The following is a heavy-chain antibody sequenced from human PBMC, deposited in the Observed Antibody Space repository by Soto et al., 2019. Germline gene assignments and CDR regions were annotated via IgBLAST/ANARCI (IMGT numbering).Heavy chain of an antibody. CDR2: IAHDGSNA. Sequence: QVQLVESGGGVVQPGGSLRLSCAASGFTFRSHAMHWVRQAPGKGLECLAVIAHDGSNAFYRDSVKGRFTVSRDNSKNTLYLYMNSLRSEDTGVYYWARGDREDILVVVGARPGEYGTDIWGQGTTVIVSS. CDR3: ARGDREDILVVVGARPGEYGTDI. J-gene: IGHJ6*02. V-gene: IGHV3-30-3*01. CDR1: GFTFRSHA. D-gene: IGHD2-15*01.